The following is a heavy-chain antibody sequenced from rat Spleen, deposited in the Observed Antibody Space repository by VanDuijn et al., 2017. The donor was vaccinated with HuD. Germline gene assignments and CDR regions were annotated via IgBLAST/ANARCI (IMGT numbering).Heavy chain of an antibody. CDR2: ITNSGGTT. V-gene: IGHV5-25*01. CDR1: GFTFSDYY. Sequence: EVQLVESDGGLVQPGRSLKLSCAASGFTFSDYYMAWVRQAPGKGLEWVASITNSGGTTNYPDSLKGRFTISRDNTKSTLSLQMDSLRSEDTATYYCARRHYGYTDYFDYWGQGVMVPVSS. D-gene: IGHD1-11*01. CDR3: ARRHYGYTDYFDY. J-gene: IGHJ2*01.